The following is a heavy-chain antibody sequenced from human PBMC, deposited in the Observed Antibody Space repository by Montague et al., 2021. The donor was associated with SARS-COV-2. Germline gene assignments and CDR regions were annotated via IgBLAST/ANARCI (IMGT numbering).Heavy chain of an antibody. Sequence: SDTLSLTCAVYGGSFSGYYWGWIRQPPGKGLEWIGEINHSGSTNYNPSLKSRVTISVDTSKNQFSLKLSSVTAADTAVYYCARGSRQWLVRPPHYYYFDYWGQGTLVTVSS. CDR3: ARGSRQWLVRPPHYYYFDY. D-gene: IGHD6-19*01. CDR1: GGSFSGYY. V-gene: IGHV4-34*01. CDR2: INHSGST. J-gene: IGHJ4*02.